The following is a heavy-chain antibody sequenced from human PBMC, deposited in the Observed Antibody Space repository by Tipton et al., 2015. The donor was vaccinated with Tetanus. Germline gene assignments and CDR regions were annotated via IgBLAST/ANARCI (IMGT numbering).Heavy chain of an antibody. CDR3: ARRSYCTSTRCFDAFDL. CDR2: INHRGGT. V-gene: IGHV4-34*01. D-gene: IGHD2-8*01. Sequence: TLSLTCAVYGGSSSSFYWSWIRQPPGGGLEWIGEINHRGGTAYSPSLKSRATISVDESKNQFSLNLTSVTAADTAVYYCARRSYCTSTRCFDAFDLWGPGTRVTVSS. CDR1: GGSSSSFY. J-gene: IGHJ3*01.